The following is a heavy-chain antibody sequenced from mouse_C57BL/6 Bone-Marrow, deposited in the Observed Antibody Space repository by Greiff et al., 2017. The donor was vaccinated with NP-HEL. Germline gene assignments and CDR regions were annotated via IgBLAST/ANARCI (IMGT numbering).Heavy chain of an antibody. CDR1: GYTFTSYG. V-gene: IGHV1-81*01. J-gene: IGHJ4*01. D-gene: IGHD1-1*01. Sequence: VKLQESGAELARPGASVKLSCKASGYTFTSYGISWVKQRTGQGLEWIGEIYPRSGNTYYNEKFKGKATLTADKSSSTAYMELRSLTSEDSAVYFCAVTTVVAGTMDYWGQGTSVTVSS. CDR2: IYPRSGNT. CDR3: AVTTVVAGTMDY.